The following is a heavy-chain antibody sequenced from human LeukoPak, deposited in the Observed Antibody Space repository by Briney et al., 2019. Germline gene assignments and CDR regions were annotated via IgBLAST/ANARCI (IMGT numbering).Heavy chain of an antibody. Sequence: VGALRDSCVASGFTLSSYRMNSVRQAQGKGLEWVSSISSSSSYIYYADSVKGRFTISRDNAKNSLYLQMTGLRGEDTAVYYCARDLGLVDFWGQGTLVTVSS. J-gene: IGHJ4*02. CDR2: ISSSSSYI. V-gene: IGHV3-21*01. CDR3: ARDLGLVDF. CDR1: GFTLSSYR. D-gene: IGHD2-2*01.